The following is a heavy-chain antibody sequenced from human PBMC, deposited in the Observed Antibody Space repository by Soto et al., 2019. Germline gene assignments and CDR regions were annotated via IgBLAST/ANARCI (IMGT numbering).Heavy chain of an antibody. Sequence: GASVKVSCKASGYTFTSYGISWVRQAPGQGLEWMGWISAYNGNTNYAQKLQGRVTMTTDTSTSTAYMELRSLRSDDTAVYYCARDWCSGGSCYSHGDYGGAFDIWGQGTMVTVSS. CDR2: ISAYNGNT. V-gene: IGHV1-18*01. J-gene: IGHJ3*02. CDR1: GYTFTSYG. D-gene: IGHD2-15*01. CDR3: ARDWCSGGSCYSHGDYGGAFDI.